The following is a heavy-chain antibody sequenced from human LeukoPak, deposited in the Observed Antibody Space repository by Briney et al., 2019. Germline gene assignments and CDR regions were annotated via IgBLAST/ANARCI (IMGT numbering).Heavy chain of an antibody. V-gene: IGHV3-23*01. CDR1: GFTFSSYA. Sequence: GGSLRLSCAASGFTFSSYAMSWVRQAPGKGLEWVSAISGSGGSTYYADSVKGRFTISRDNSKNTLYLQMNSLRAEDTAVYYCAKDTPSRRVAPYYFDYWGQGTLVTVSS. CDR3: AKDTPSRRVAPYYFDY. D-gene: IGHD2-15*01. J-gene: IGHJ4*02. CDR2: ISGSGGST.